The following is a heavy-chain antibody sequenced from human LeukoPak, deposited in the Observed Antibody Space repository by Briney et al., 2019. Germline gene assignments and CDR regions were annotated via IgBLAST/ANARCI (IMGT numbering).Heavy chain of an antibody. CDR2: IYTSGST. V-gene: IGHV4-61*02. CDR1: GGSISSGSYY. Sequence: SETLSLTCTVSGGSISSGSYYWSWIRQPAGKGLEWIGRIYTSGSTNYNPSLKSRVTISVHTSKNQLSLKLSSVTAADTAVYYCARDEDYGVFDYWGQGTLVTVSS. CDR3: ARDEDYGVFDY. D-gene: IGHD4/OR15-4a*01. J-gene: IGHJ4*02.